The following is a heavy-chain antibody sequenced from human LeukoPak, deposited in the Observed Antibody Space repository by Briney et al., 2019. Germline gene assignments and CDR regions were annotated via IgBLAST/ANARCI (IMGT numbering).Heavy chain of an antibody. CDR2: IKSKTDGGTT. Sequence: GGSLRLSCAASGFTFTNAWMSWVRQAPGKGLEWIGRIKSKTDGGTTDYTAPVKGRFTISGDDSKNTLHLQMNSLKTEDTAVYYCTTGPFDYYGSASYLANGMDVWGQGTTVTVSS. CDR3: TTGPFDYYGSASYLANGMDV. CDR1: GFTFTNAW. J-gene: IGHJ6*02. V-gene: IGHV3-15*01. D-gene: IGHD3-10*01.